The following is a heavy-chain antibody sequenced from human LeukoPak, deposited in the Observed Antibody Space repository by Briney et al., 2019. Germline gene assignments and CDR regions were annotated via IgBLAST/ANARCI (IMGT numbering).Heavy chain of an antibody. V-gene: IGHV1-8*01. Sequence: ASVKVSCKASGYTFTSYDINWVRQATGQGLEWMGWMNPNSGNTGYAQKFQGRVTMTRNTSISTAYMELSSLRSEDTAVYYCARAYGSGSYSLWTRPIDAFDIWGQGTMVTVSS. D-gene: IGHD3-10*01. CDR3: ARAYGSGSYSLWTRPIDAFDI. CDR1: GYTFTSYD. CDR2: MNPNSGNT. J-gene: IGHJ3*02.